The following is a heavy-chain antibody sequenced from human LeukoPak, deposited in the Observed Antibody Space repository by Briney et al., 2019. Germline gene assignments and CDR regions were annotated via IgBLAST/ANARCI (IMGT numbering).Heavy chain of an antibody. J-gene: IGHJ4*02. V-gene: IGHV4-61*08. CDR3: AREYSAFDY. Sequence: KPSETLSLTCTVSGDPISGYSDYKWTWIRQPPVKGLEWIGYVYYHGNTNYNPSLRSRVIISVDTSKNQFSLRLSSVTAADTAVYYCAREYSAFDYWGQGALVTVSS. CDR2: VYYHGNT. D-gene: IGHD5-18*01. CDR1: GDPISGYSDY.